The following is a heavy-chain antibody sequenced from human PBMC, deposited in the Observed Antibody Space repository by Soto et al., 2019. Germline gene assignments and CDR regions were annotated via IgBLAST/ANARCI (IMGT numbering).Heavy chain of an antibody. CDR1: GYTFTGYY. Sequence: ASVKVSCKASGYTFTGYYMHWVRQAPGQGLEWIGWINPNSGGTNYAQKFQGWVTMTRDTSISTAYMELSRLRSDDTAVYYCARDLKRADYDFWSGYYPYYYYGMDVWGQGTTVTVSS. V-gene: IGHV1-2*04. CDR3: ARDLKRADYDFWSGYYPYYYYGMDV. J-gene: IGHJ6*02. CDR2: INPNSGGT. D-gene: IGHD3-3*01.